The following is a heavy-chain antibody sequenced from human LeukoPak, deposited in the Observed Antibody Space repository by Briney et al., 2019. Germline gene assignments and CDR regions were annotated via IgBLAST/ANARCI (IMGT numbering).Heavy chain of an antibody. J-gene: IGHJ6*03. CDR1: GGSFSGYY. Sequence: SETLSLTCAVYGGSFSGYYWSWIRQPPGKGLEWIGEINHSGSTNYNPSLKSRVTISVDTSKNQFSLKLSSVTAADTAVYYCARKEGIYYYYMDVWGKGTTVTVSS. CDR2: INHSGST. V-gene: IGHV4-34*01. CDR3: ARKEGIYYYYMDV.